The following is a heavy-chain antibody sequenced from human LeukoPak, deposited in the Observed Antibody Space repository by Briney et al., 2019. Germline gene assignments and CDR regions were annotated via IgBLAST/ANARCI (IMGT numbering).Heavy chain of an antibody. J-gene: IGHJ4*02. CDR2: IKLDGSEK. Sequence: PGGSLRLSCAGSGFTFSSYTMSWVRQAPGKGLEWVANIKLDGSEKNYVDSVKGRFTISRDNTKNSLYLQMNSLRVEDTAVFYCARDQYDTWSRRGNFDSWGQGTLVIVSS. D-gene: IGHD3-3*01. CDR1: GFTFSSYT. V-gene: IGHV3-7*03. CDR3: ARDQYDTWSRRGNFDS.